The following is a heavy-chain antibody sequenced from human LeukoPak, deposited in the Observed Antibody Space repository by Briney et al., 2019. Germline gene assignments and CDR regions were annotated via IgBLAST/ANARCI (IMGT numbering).Heavy chain of an antibody. CDR1: GFTFSSYW. V-gene: IGHV3-74*01. J-gene: IGHJ6*02. D-gene: IGHD2-2*01. Sequence: GGSLRLSCAASGFTFSSYWMHWVRQAPGKGLVWVSRINSDGSSTSYADSVKGRFTISRDNAKNTLYLQMNSLRAEGTAVYYCAKMRVDIVSGCSSTSCYSGHYYYGMDVWGQGTTVTVSS. CDR2: INSDGSST. CDR3: AKMRVDIVSGCSSTSCYSGHYYYGMDV.